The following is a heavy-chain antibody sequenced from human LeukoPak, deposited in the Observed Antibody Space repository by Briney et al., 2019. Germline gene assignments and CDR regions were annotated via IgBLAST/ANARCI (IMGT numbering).Heavy chain of an antibody. Sequence: ASVKVSCKASGHTFTGYYMHWGRQAPGQGLEWMVWINANSGCTNYAQKFQGRVTMTRDTTISTAYMELSRLRSDDPAVYYCASKWVTYYYNSSVYHYPTDVFDIWGQGTVVTVSS. J-gene: IGHJ3*02. CDR2: INANSGCT. CDR3: ASKWVTYYYNSSVYHYPTDVFDI. D-gene: IGHD3-22*01. CDR1: GHTFTGYY. V-gene: IGHV1-2*02.